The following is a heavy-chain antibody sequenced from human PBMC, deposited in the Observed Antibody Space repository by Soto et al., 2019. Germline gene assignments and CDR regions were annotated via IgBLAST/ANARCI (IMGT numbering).Heavy chain of an antibody. CDR1: GFTFTSSA. CDR2: IVVGSGNT. CDR3: AADPVDTAMVYYYYGMDV. V-gene: IGHV1-58*01. J-gene: IGHJ6*02. Sequence: SVKVSCKASGFTFTSSAVQWVRQARGQRLEWIGWIVVGSGNTNYAQKFQERVTITRDMSTSTAYMELSSLRSEDTAVYYCAADPVDTAMVYYYYGMDVWGQGTTVTVSS. D-gene: IGHD5-18*01.